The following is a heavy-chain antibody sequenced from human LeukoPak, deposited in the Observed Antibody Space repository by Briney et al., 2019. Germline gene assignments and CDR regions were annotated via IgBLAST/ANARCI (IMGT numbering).Heavy chain of an antibody. J-gene: IGHJ2*01. CDR2: IYYSGST. D-gene: IGHD6-19*01. Sequence: SETLSLTCTVSGGSISSGDYYWSWIRQPPGKGLEWIGYIYYSGSTYYNPSLKSRVTISVDTSKNQFSLKLSSVTAADTAVYYCARRWPGSSGPWGVRPNWYFDLWGRGTLVTVSS. CDR3: ARRWPGSSGPWGVRPNWYFDL. CDR1: GGSISSGDYY. V-gene: IGHV4-30-4*08.